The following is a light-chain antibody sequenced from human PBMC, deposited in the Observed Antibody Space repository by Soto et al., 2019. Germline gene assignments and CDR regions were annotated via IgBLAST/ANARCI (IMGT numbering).Light chain of an antibody. CDR3: QQYHLDPLT. CDR1: QSVLYNSNNKNY. J-gene: IGKJ4*01. CDR2: WAS. Sequence: DIVMTQSPDSLAVSLGERATINCKSSQSVLYNSNNKNYLAWYQQKPGQPPKLLIYWASTRESGVPDRFSGSGSGTDFTLTISSLQAEDVAVYYCQQYHLDPLTFGGGTKVEIK. V-gene: IGKV4-1*01.